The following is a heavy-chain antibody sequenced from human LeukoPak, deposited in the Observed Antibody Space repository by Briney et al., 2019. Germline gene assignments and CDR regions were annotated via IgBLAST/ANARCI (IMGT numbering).Heavy chain of an antibody. CDR2: IWYDGRTK. V-gene: IGHV3-33*01. CDR1: GFTFSNYG. J-gene: IGHJ4*02. CDR3: AREWGRIAVAGGPGY. Sequence: GGSLRLSCEVSGFTFSNYGMHWVRQAPGKGLEWVALIWYDGRTKFHADSVKGRFTISRDNFENTLYLQMSGLRVEDTAVYYCAREWGRIAVAGGPGYWGQGTLVTVSS. D-gene: IGHD6-19*01.